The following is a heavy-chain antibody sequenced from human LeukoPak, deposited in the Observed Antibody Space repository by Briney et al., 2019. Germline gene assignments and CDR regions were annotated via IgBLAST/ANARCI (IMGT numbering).Heavy chain of an antibody. J-gene: IGHJ5*02. CDR1: GGSISTSNYY. Sequence: PSETLSLTCTVSGGSISTSNYYWGWIRQPPGKGLEWIGNIFYSGSTYYSPSLKSRVTISLDTSRNQFSLKLNSVTAADTAVYYCARYHSRSHEGWIDPWGQGALVTVSS. D-gene: IGHD3-10*01. CDR3: ARYHSRSHEGWIDP. V-gene: IGHV4-39*07. CDR2: IFYSGST.